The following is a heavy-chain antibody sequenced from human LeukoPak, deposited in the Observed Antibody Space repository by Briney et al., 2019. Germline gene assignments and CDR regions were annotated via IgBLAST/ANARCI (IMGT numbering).Heavy chain of an antibody. CDR2: INTDGNTR. J-gene: IGHJ4*02. V-gene: IGHV3-74*01. CDR1: GFTFSSYW. Sequence: GGSLRLSCAASGFTFSSYWMHWVRHAPGKGLVWVSRINTDGNTRDYADSVKGRFTISRDNAKNTLYLQMNSLKADDTAVYYCVRDMGYYDKVWGQGTLVTVSS. D-gene: IGHD3-22*01. CDR3: VRDMGYYDKV.